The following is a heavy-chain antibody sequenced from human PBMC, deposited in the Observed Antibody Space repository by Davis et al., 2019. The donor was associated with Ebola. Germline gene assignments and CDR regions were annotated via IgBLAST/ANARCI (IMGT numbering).Heavy chain of an antibody. J-gene: IGHJ4*02. CDR3: ATLPYCTDGTCYRGLDL. D-gene: IGHD2-15*01. Sequence: GESLKISCKGSGHSFGSQWIGWVRQRPGKALEWMGIIYPADSDTRYSPSFQGQGTISADTSITTAYLQWSSLKASDTAMYYCATLPYCTDGTCYRGLDLWGQGTLVTVSS. CDR1: GHSFGSQW. CDR2: IYPADSDT. V-gene: IGHV5-51*01.